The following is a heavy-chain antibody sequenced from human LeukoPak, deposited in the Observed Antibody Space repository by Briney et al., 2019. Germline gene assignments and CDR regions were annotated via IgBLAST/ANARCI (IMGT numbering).Heavy chain of an antibody. D-gene: IGHD2-21*02. Sequence: PGGSLRLSCSASGFTFSSYAMHWVRQAPGKGLEYASAISSNGGSTYYADSVKGRFTISRDNSKNTLYLQMSSLRPEDTAVYYCVKGIVVVTARAFDYWGQGTLVTVSS. V-gene: IGHV3-64D*06. CDR1: GFTFSSYA. J-gene: IGHJ4*02. CDR3: VKGIVVVTARAFDY. CDR2: ISSNGGST.